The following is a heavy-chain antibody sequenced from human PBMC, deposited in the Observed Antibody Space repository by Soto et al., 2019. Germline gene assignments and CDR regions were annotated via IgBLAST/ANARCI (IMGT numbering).Heavy chain of an antibody. V-gene: IGHV4-61*01. CDR2: IYYSGST. CDR3: ARDRNCSGGSCYSGGYWFDP. J-gene: IGHJ5*02. D-gene: IGHD2-15*01. CDR1: GCSVSSGSYY. Sequence: SETLSLTCPVSGCSVSSGSYYWSWIRQPPGKGLEWIGYIYYSGSTNYNPSLKSRVTISVDTSKNQFSLKLSSVTAADTAVYYCARDRNCSGGSCYSGGYWFDPWGQGTLVTVSS.